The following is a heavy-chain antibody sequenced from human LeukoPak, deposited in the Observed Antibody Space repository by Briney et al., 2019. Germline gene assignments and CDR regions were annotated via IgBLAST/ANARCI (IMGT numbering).Heavy chain of an antibody. D-gene: IGHD3-16*01. CDR1: GFTFSSYG. Sequence: PGGSLRLSCAASGFTFSSYGMNWVRQAPGDGLEWVATVSGSVNVTDYADSVRGRFTISMDNSSNTLYLQINSVRLEDTAVYYCVKGRYDWGRGYFDYRGQGTLVTVSS. J-gene: IGHJ4*02. CDR2: VSGSVNVT. CDR3: VKGRYDWGRGYFDY. V-gene: IGHV3-23*01.